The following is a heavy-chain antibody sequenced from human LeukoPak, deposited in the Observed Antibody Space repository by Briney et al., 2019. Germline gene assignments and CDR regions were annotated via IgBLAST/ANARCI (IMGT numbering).Heavy chain of an antibody. Sequence: SSETLSLTCTVSGGSISSSSYYWGWIRQPPGKGLEWIGSIYYSGSTYYNPSLKSRVTISVDTSKNQFSLKLSSVTAADTAVYYCARHFRSYPSYYFDYWGQGTLVTASS. D-gene: IGHD1-26*01. CDR1: GGSISSSSYY. CDR3: ARHFRSYPSYYFDY. CDR2: IYYSGST. J-gene: IGHJ4*02. V-gene: IGHV4-39*07.